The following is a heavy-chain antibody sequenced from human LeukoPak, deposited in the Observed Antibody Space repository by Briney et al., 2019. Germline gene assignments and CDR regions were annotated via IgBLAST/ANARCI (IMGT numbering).Heavy chain of an antibody. Sequence: GGSLRLSCAASGFTFRSYWMHWVRQAPGKGLVWVSRINFDGSTTNYADSVEGRFTISRDNAKNTLYLQMNSLRAEDTAVYYCARAPEYFDILTGFYNFFFDYWGQGTLVTVSS. CDR1: GFTFRSYW. D-gene: IGHD3-9*01. CDR3: ARAPEYFDILTGFYNFFFDY. V-gene: IGHV3-74*01. J-gene: IGHJ4*02. CDR2: INFDGSTT.